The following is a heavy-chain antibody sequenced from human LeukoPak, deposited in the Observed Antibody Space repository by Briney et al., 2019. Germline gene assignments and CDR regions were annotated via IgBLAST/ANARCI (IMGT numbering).Heavy chain of an antibody. CDR2: IYYSGST. D-gene: IGHD2-2*01. CDR1: GGSISSSSYY. J-gene: IGHJ6*03. V-gene: IGHV4-39*07. Sequence: PSETLSLTCTVSGGSISSSSYYWGWIRQPPGKGPEWVGSIYYSGSTNYNPSLKSRVTISLDTSKNQFSLKLTSVTAADTAVYYCARAGTGYCGSTSCPWYMDVWGKGTTVTVSS. CDR3: ARAGTGYCGSTSCPWYMDV.